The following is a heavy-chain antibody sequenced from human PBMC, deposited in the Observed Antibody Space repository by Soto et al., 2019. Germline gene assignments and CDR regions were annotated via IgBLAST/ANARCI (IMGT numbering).Heavy chain of an antibody. Sequence: QVQLVESGGGVVQPGRSLRLSCAASGFTFSSYGMHWVRQAPGKGLEWVAVISYDGSNKYYADSVKGRLTISRDNSKNPLYLQMNSRRAEDTAVYHCAKGVTMVRGVILDWFDPWGQGTLVTVSS. CDR3: AKGVTMVRGVILDWFDP. D-gene: IGHD3-10*01. CDR2: ISYDGSNK. CDR1: GFTFSSYG. V-gene: IGHV3-30*18. J-gene: IGHJ5*02.